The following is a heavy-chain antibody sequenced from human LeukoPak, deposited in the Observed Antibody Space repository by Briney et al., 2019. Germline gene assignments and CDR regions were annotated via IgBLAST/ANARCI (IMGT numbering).Heavy chain of an antibody. CDR1: GGSISSYY. CDR2: SYYSGST. Sequence: SETLSLTCTVSGGSISSYYWSWIRQPPGKGLEWIGYSYYSGSTNYNPSLKSRVTISVDTSKNQFSLKLSSVTAADTAVYYCARHVHSGSYYLYAFDIWGQGTMVTVSS. J-gene: IGHJ3*02. V-gene: IGHV4-59*08. CDR3: ARHVHSGSYYLYAFDI. D-gene: IGHD1-26*01.